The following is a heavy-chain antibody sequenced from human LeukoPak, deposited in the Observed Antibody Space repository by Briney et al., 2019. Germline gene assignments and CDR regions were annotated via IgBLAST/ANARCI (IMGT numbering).Heavy chain of an antibody. D-gene: IGHD6-19*01. CDR1: GFSFSTYW. CDR3: ARVEWLVRQGDC. J-gene: IGHJ4*02. V-gene: IGHV3-21*01. Sequence: PGGSLRLSCAASGFSFSTYWINWVRQAPGKGLEWVSSISSSSSYIYYADSVKGRFTISRDNAKNSLYLQMNSLRAEDTAVYYCARVEWLVRQGDCWGQGTLVTVSS. CDR2: ISSSSSYI.